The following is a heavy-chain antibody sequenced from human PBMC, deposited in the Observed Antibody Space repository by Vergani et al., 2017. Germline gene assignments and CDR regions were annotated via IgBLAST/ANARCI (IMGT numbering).Heavy chain of an antibody. Sequence: QVQLVESGGGVVQPGRSLRLSCAASGVTFNQYGMHWVRQAPGKGLEWVAVTWYDGNNKQYADSVKGRFTISRDNSKSTMYLQMNSLRDEDTGVYYCARDLRLLYNRFDPWGQGTLVNVSS. CDR1: GVTFNQYG. CDR3: ARDLRLLYNRFDP. J-gene: IGHJ5*02. V-gene: IGHV3-33*01. CDR2: TWYDGNNK. D-gene: IGHD1-14*01.